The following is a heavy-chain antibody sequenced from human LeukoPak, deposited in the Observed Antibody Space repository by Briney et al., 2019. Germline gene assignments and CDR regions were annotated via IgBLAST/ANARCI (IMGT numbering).Heavy chain of an antibody. Sequence: GGSLRLSCAASGFTFSDYYMSWIRQAPGKGLEWVSYISRSGSIIYYADSVKGRFTISRDNAKNSLYLQMDSLRAEDTAVYYCARDRPPLAAPGTYDYWGQGILVTVSS. D-gene: IGHD6-13*01. V-gene: IGHV3-11*01. CDR2: ISRSGSII. CDR3: ARDRPPLAAPGTYDY. CDR1: GFTFSDYY. J-gene: IGHJ4*02.